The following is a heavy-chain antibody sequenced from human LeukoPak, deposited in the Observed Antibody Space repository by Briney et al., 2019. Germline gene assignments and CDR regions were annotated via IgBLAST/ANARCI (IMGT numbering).Heavy chain of an antibody. CDR3: AREGYSGYGTYGYFQH. CDR2: IIPILGIA. V-gene: IGHV1-69*04. Sequence: GASVKVSCKASGGTFSSYAISWVRQAPGQGLEWMGRIIPILGIANYAQKFQGRVTITADKSTSTACMELSSLRSEDTAVYYCAREGYSGYGTYGYFQHWGQGTLVTVSS. J-gene: IGHJ1*01. D-gene: IGHD5-12*01. CDR1: GGTFSSYA.